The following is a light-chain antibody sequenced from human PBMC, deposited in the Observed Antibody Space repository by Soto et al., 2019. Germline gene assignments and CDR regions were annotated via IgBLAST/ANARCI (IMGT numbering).Light chain of an antibody. CDR1: QSVSGSD. J-gene: IGKJ1*01. CDR2: GVS. CDR3: HQYGISPPT. V-gene: IGKV3-20*01. Sequence: EVVLTQSPGTLSLSPGERATPSCRASQSVSGSDLAWYQQKPGQAPRLLISGVSNRATGTPDRFSGSGSGTDFTLTISSLEPEDFAVFYCHQYGISPPTFGPGTKVEI.